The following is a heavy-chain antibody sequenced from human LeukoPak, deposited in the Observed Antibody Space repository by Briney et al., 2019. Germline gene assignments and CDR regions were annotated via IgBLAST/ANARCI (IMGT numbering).Heavy chain of an antibody. CDR2: IYTSGST. D-gene: IGHD1-7*01. V-gene: IGHV4-4*07. J-gene: IGHJ4*02. CDR1: GGSISSYY. CDR3: ARDGTSITGTTLLND. Sequence: KASETLSLTCTVSGGSISSYYWCWIRQPAGKGLEWIGRIYTSGSTNYNPSLKSRVTMSVDTSKNQFSLKLSSVTAADTAVYYCARDGTSITGTTLLNDWGQGTLVTVSS.